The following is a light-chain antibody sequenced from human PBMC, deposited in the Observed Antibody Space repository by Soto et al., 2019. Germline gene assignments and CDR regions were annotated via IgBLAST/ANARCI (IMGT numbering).Light chain of an antibody. CDR1: QGISNY. J-gene: IGKJ1*01. CDR3: QNYNSGPRT. V-gene: IGKV1-27*01. CDR2: AAS. Sequence: DIQMTQSPSSLSASVGDRVTITCRASQGISNYLAWYQQKPGKVPKLLIYAASTLQSGVPSRFSGSGSGTDFTLTISSMQPDDVSTYYCQNYNSGPRTFGQGTKVEIK.